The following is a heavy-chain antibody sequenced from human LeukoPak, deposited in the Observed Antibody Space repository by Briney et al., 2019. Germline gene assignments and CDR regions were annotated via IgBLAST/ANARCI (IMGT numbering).Heavy chain of an antibody. CDR3: ATADMTTVTTGYSS. V-gene: IGHV1-24*01. J-gene: IGHJ4*02. CDR1: GYTLTELS. D-gene: IGHD4-17*01. Sequence: GASVKVSYKVSGYTLTELSMHWVRQAPGKGLEWMGGFDPEDGETIYAQKFQGRVTMTEDTSTDTAYMELSSLRSEDTAVYYCATADMTTVTTGYSSWGQGTLVTVSS. CDR2: FDPEDGET.